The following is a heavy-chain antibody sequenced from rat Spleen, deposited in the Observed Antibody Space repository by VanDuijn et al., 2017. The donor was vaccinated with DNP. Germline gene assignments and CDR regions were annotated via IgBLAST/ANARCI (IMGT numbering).Heavy chain of an antibody. CDR1: GFTFSDYY. CDR3: TRVGDYHDGGDGDVLDV. Sequence: EVQLVESGGNLVQVGRSLKLSCAASGFTFSDYYMAWVRQAPTKGLEWVASISSSGGSTYYPDSVKGRFTLSRDDAKSSLFLQMNSLRSEDTATYFCTRVGDYHDGGDGDVLDVWGQGTSVTVSS. D-gene: IGHD1-12*02. J-gene: IGHJ4*01. CDR2: ISSSGGST. V-gene: IGHV5-20*01.